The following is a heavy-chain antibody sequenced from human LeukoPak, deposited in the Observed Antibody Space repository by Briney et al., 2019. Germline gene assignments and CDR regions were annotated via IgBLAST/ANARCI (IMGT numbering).Heavy chain of an antibody. CDR3: ARDWLWIRRASYFDY. D-gene: IGHD5-18*01. V-gene: IGHV3-7*01. J-gene: IGHJ4*02. CDR1: GFTFNSYW. Sequence: GGSLRLSCAASGFTFNSYWMSWVRQAPGKGLEWVANIKQDGSEKYYVDSVKGRFTISRDNAKNSLYLQMNSLRAEDTAVYYCARDWLWIRRASYFDYWGQGTLVTVSS. CDR2: IKQDGSEK.